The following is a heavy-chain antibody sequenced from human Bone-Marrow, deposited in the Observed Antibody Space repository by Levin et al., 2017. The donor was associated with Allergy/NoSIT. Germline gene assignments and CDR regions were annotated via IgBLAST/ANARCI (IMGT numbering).Heavy chain of an antibody. D-gene: IGHD3-10*01. J-gene: IGHJ4*02. Sequence: GGSLRLSCAASGFTFSSYDMSWVRQAPGKGLEGVSVISGSGGATYYTDSVKGRFTISRDNPKNTLYLQMNSLRAEDTAIYYCAKRHYYGSGSYDCWGQGTLVTVSS. CDR3: AKRHYYGSGSYDC. CDR1: GFTFSSYD. V-gene: IGHV3-23*01. CDR2: ISGSGGAT.